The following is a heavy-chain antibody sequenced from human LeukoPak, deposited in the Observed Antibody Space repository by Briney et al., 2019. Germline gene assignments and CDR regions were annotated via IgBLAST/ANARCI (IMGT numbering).Heavy chain of an antibody. CDR3: AREWVGLYYYYYYMDV. CDR1: GGSISSSSYY. D-gene: IGHD1-26*01. Sequence: SETLSLTCTVSGGSISSSSYYWGWIRQPPGKGLEWIGSIYYSGSTYYNPSLKSRVTISVDTSKNQFSLKLSSVTAADTAVYYCAREWVGLYYYYYYMDVWGKGTTVTISS. J-gene: IGHJ6*03. V-gene: IGHV4-39*07. CDR2: IYYSGST.